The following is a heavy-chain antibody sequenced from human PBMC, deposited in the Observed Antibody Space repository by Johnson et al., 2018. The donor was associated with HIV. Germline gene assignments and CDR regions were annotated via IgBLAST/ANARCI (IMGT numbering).Heavy chain of an antibody. Sequence: VQLVESGGGVVRPGGSLRLSCAASGLTFDDYGLSWVRQAPGKGLKWVSGINWNGGSTGYADSVKGRFTISRDNAKNSLYLQMNSLRAEDTAVYYCAKSSRVSTTFDAFDIWGQGTMVTVSS. V-gene: IGHV3-20*04. D-gene: IGHD1-26*01. CDR2: INWNGGST. J-gene: IGHJ3*02. CDR3: AKSSRVSTTFDAFDI. CDR1: GLTFDDYG.